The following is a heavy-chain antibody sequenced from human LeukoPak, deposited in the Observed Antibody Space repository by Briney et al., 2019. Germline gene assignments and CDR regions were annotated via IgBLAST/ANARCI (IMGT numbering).Heavy chain of an antibody. CDR2: ISGSGGST. CDR3: ATERSYYESPEGSVGAFDI. CDR1: GFTFSSYG. V-gene: IGHV3-23*01. J-gene: IGHJ3*02. Sequence: GGSLRLSCAASGFTFSSYGMSWVRQAPGKGLEWVSAISGSGGSTYYADSVKGRLTISRDNSKNTLYLQMNSLRAEDTAVYYCATERSYYESPEGSVGAFDIWGPGTMVTVSS. D-gene: IGHD1-26*01.